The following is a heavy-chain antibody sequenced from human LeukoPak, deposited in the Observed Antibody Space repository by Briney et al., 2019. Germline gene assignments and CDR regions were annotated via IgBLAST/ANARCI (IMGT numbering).Heavy chain of an antibody. CDR1: GFTFSSYE. Sequence: QPGGSLRLSCSASGFTFSSYEMNWVRQAPGKGLEWVSGISGSGGRTYYADSVKGRFTISRDNSKNTLYLQMNSLRAEDTAVYYCAKAIEEIHHYGMDVWGQGTTVTVSS. CDR2: ISGSGGRT. CDR3: AKAIEEIHHYGMDV. V-gene: IGHV3-23*01. J-gene: IGHJ6*02.